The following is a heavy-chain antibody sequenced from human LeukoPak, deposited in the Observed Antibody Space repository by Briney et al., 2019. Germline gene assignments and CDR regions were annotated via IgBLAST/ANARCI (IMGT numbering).Heavy chain of an antibody. CDR2: ISSSDDGT. Sequence: GGSLSLSCAASGFSLSSYAMSWVRQAPGKGLEWVSAISSSDDGTYHAGSVRGRFTISRDSSKNTLYLQMNNLRTEDAAIYYCAKAPVTSCRGAFCYPLDSWGQGTLVTVSS. CDR3: AKAPVTSCRGAFCYPLDS. J-gene: IGHJ4*02. V-gene: IGHV3-23*01. D-gene: IGHD2-15*01. CDR1: GFSLSSYA.